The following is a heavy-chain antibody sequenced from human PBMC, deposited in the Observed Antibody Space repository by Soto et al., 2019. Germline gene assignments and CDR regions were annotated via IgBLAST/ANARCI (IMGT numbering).Heavy chain of an antibody. CDR1: GFTFSSYG. Sequence: QVQLVESGGGVVQPGRSLRLSCAASGFTFSSYGMHWVRQAPGKGLEWVAVISYDGSNKYYADSVKGRFTISRDNSKNTLYLQMNSLRAEDTAVYYCAKCPLRHTNLLYLEYWGQGTLVTVSS. CDR3: AKCPLRHTNLLYLEY. CDR2: ISYDGSNK. V-gene: IGHV3-30*18. J-gene: IGHJ4*02. D-gene: IGHD2-2*02.